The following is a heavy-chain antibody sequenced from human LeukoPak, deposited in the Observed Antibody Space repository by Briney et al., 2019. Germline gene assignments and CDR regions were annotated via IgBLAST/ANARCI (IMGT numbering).Heavy chain of an antibody. CDR1: GFTFSSYL. J-gene: IGHJ3*02. V-gene: IGHV3-7*01. D-gene: IGHD3-10*01. CDR2: IKQDGSEK. CDR3: ARDAATVRGIIAFDI. Sequence: HPGGSLRLSCAASGFTFSSYLMSWVRQAPGKGLEWVANIKQDGSEKYYVDSVKGRFTISRDNAKNSLYLQMNSLRAEDTAVYYCARDAATVRGIIAFDIWGQGTMVTVSS.